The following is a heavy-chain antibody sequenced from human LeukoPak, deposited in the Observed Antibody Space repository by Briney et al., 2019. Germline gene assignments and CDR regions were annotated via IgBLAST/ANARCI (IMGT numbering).Heavy chain of an antibody. J-gene: IGHJ3*02. Sequence: GGSLRLSCAASGFTFSNAWMSWVRQAPGKGLEWVGRIKSKTDGGTTDYAAPVKGRFTISRDDSKNTLYLQMNSLKAEDTAVYYCARAKSDRTLFDACDIWGQGTMVTVSS. CDR1: GFTFSNAW. V-gene: IGHV3-15*01. CDR3: ARAKSDRTLFDACDI. D-gene: IGHD1-14*01. CDR2: IKSKTDGGTT.